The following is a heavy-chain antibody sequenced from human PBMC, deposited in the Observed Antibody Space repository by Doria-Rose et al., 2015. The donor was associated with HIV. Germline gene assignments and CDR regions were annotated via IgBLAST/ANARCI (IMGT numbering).Heavy chain of an antibody. CDR3: ARIKSSRWYHKYYFDF. D-gene: IGHD6-13*01. CDR2: IFSDDER. J-gene: IGHJ4*02. V-gene: IGHV2-26*01. CDR1: GVSLSSPGMG. Sequence: QESGPVLVKPTETLTLTCTVSGVSLSSPGMGASWIRQPPGKALEWLANIFSDDERSYKTSLKSRLTISRGTSKSQVVLTTTDMDLVDTATYYCARIKSSRWYHKYYFDFWGQGPLVIVSA.